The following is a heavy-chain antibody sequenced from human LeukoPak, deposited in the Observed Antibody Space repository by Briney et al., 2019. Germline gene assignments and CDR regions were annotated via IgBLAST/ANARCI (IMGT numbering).Heavy chain of an antibody. CDR2: ISYDGSNK. CDR3: ARDGPGRGFDY. J-gene: IGHJ4*02. V-gene: IGHV3-30-3*01. CDR1: GFTFSSYA. Sequence: GRSLRLSCAASGFTFSSYAMHWVRQAPGKGLEWVAVISYDGSNKYYADSVKGRFTISRDNSKNTLYLQMNSLRAEDTAVYYCARDGPGRGFDYWGQGTLVTVSS.